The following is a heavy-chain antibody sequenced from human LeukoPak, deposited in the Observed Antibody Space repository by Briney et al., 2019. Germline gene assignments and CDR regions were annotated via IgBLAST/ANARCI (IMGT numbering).Heavy chain of an antibody. J-gene: IGHJ3*02. Sequence: GESLKISCKGSGYSFTSYWIGWVRQMPGKGLEWMGIIYPGDSDTRYSPSFQGQVTISADKSISTAYLQWSGLKASDTAMYYCASFISGYYSVGAFDIWGQGTMVTVSS. CDR2: IYPGDSDT. V-gene: IGHV5-51*01. CDR3: ASFISGYYSVGAFDI. CDR1: GYSFTSYW. D-gene: IGHD3-22*01.